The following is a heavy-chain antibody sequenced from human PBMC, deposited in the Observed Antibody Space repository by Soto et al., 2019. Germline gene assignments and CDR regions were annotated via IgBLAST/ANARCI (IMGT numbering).Heavy chain of an antibody. Sequence: ASVKVSCKASGYTFTSYGISWVRQAPGQVLECMVWISAYNGDTNYXXKLQGRVXXTADTATSIAXVELRXLRCDETAVGDCASVNVGTYVTLDYWCQGTLVTXSS. V-gene: IGHV1-18*01. CDR2: ISAYNGDT. CDR3: ASVNVGTYVTLDY. D-gene: IGHD3-10*01. J-gene: IGHJ4*02. CDR1: GYTFTSYG.